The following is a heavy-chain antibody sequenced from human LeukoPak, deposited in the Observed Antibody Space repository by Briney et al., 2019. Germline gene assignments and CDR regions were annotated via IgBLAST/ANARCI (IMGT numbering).Heavy chain of an antibody. Sequence: GSLRLSCAASGFTFSSYSMNWVRQAPGKGLEWVPSISSSSSYIYYADSVKGRFTISRDNAKNSLYLQMNSLRAEDTAVYYCARGAHDVWGSYRPYYFDYWGQGTLVTVSS. D-gene: IGHD3-16*02. V-gene: IGHV3-21*01. CDR3: ARGAHDVWGSYRPYYFDY. J-gene: IGHJ4*02. CDR1: GFTFSSYS. CDR2: ISSSSSYI.